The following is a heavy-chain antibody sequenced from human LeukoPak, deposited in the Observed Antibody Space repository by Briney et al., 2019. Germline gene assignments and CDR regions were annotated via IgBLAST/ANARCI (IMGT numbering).Heavy chain of an antibody. D-gene: IGHD2-2*01. V-gene: IGHV4-34*01. CDR1: GGSFSGYY. CDR3: ARGPPIYCSSTSCYARNY. Sequence: SETLSLTCAVYGGSFSGYYWSWIRQPPGKGLEWIGEINHSGSTNYNPSLKSRVTISVDTSKNQFSLKLSSVTAADTAVYYCARGPPIYCSSTSCYARNYWGQGTLVTDSS. CDR2: INHSGST. J-gene: IGHJ4*02.